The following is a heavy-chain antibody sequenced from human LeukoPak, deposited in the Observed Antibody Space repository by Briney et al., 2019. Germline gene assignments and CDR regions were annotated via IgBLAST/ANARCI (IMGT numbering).Heavy chain of an antibody. D-gene: IGHD3-9*01. Sequence: GGSLRLSCAASGFTFSSYSMNWVRQAPGKGLEWVSSINDVASHIYYADSVKGRFTISRDNAKNSVSLQMNNLRAEDTGVYFCARGGIDILTGWGDYWGQGTLVTVSS. J-gene: IGHJ4*02. V-gene: IGHV3-21*04. CDR1: GFTFSSYS. CDR3: ARGGIDILTGWGDY. CDR2: INDVASHI.